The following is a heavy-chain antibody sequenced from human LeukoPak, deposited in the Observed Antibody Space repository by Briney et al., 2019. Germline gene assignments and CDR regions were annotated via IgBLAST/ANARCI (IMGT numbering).Heavy chain of an antibody. V-gene: IGHV3-21*01. CDR2: ISSRSSYI. J-gene: IGHJ6*02. Sequence: GGSLRLSCAASGFTFSSYSMNWVRQAPGKGLEWVSSISSRSSYIYYADSVKGRFTISRDNAKNSLYLQMNSLRAEDTAVYYCARTNYYDSSGYYYYYYGMDVWSQGTTVTVSS. D-gene: IGHD3-22*01. CDR3: ARTNYYDSSGYYYYYYGMDV. CDR1: GFTFSSYS.